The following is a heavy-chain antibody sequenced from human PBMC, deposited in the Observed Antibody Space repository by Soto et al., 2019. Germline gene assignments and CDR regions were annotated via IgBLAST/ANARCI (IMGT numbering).Heavy chain of an antibody. CDR3: AREAGGSGFLHLDY. CDR2: IGGYSGYT. CDR1: GYTFTMYG. Sequence: ASVKVSCKASGYTFTMYGITWVRQAPGQGLEWMGWIGGYSGYTKYAPSLQGRVTMTTDTSTSTAYMELRSLRSDDSAVYYCAREAGGSGFLHLDYWGQGALVTVSS. V-gene: IGHV1-18*01. D-gene: IGHD6-13*01. J-gene: IGHJ4*02.